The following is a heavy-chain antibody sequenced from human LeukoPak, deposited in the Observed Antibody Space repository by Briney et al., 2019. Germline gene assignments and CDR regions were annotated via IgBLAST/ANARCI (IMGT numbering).Heavy chain of an antibody. J-gene: IGHJ4*02. Sequence: SSQTLSLTCAVSGGSISSGDYSWSWIRQPPGKGLEWIGYIYYSGSTNYNPSLKSRVTISVETSKNEFSLKLRSVTAADTAVYYCARVTGYRIEDYFDYWGQGTLVTVSS. CDR2: IYYSGST. CDR3: ARVTGYRIEDYFDY. D-gene: IGHD6-13*01. V-gene: IGHV4-61*08. CDR1: GGSISSGDYS.